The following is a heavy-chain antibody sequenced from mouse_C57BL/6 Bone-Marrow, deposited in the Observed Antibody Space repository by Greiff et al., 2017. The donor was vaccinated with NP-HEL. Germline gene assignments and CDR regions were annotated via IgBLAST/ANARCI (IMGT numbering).Heavy chain of an antibody. CDR2: ISSCGSYT. CDR3: ERQNYSYGSSWNF. D-gene: IGHD1-1*01. CDR1: GFTFSSYG. Sequence: EVKLMESGGDLVKPGGSLKLSCAASGFTFSSYGMSWVRQTPDKRLEWVATISSCGSYTYYPDSVKGRFTISRDNAKNTLYLQMSSLQSEDTAMYYCERQNYSYGSSWNFWGQGTTLTVSS. J-gene: IGHJ2*01. V-gene: IGHV5-6*01.